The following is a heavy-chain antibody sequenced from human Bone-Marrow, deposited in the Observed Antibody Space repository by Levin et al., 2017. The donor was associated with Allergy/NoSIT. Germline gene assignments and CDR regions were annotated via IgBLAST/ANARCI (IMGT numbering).Heavy chain of an antibody. CDR1: GFTFSNDW. J-gene: IGHJ4*02. CDR2: IKSDGSIT. Sequence: GGSLRLSCAASGFTFSNDWMHWVRQAPGKGLVWVSRIKSDGSITTYADSMKGRFTISRDNAKNTLYLQMNSLRADDTAVYYCARGRIDHGVLDYWGQGTLLTVSS. D-gene: IGHD4-17*01. V-gene: IGHV3-74*01. CDR3: ARGRIDHGVLDY.